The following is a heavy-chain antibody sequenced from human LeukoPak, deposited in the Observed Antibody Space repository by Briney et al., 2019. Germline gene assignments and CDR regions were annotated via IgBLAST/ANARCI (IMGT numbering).Heavy chain of an antibody. J-gene: IGHJ5*02. V-gene: IGHV1-2*04. D-gene: IGHD3-22*01. CDR3: ARGAHYYYDSSGYDP. CDR1: GYTFTGYY. CDR2: INPNSGGT. Sequence: ASVKVSCKASGYTFTGYYMHWVRQAPGQGLEWMGWINPNSGGTNYAQKFQGWVTMTRDTSISTAYMELSRLRSDDTAVCYCARGAHYYYDSSGYDPWGQGTLVTVSS.